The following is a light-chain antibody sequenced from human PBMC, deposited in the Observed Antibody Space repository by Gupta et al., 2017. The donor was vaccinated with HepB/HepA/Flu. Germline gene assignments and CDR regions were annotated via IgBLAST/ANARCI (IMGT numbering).Light chain of an antibody. V-gene: IGLV4-69*01. J-gene: IGLJ3*02. CDR2: LKSDGSH. CDR3: QTWGTGNWV. Sequence: QLVLTQSPSASASLGASVKLTCTLRSGHSNYAIAWHQQQPETGPRYLMKLKSDGSHSKGDGLPDRFSGSSSGAERHLTISSLQSEDEADYYCQTWGTGNWVFGGGTKLTVL. CDR1: SGHSNYA.